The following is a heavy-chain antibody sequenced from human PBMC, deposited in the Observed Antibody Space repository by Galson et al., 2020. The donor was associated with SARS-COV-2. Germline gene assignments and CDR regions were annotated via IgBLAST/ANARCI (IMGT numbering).Heavy chain of an antibody. CDR2: LDWDDDK. Sequence: SGPTLVKPTQSLTLTCTFSGFSLSTSGMCVSWIRQPPGKALEWLALLDWDDDKYYSTSLKTRLTISKDTSKNQVVLTMTNMDPVDTATYYCARTENNYDILTGYYYYFDYWGQGTLVTVSS. J-gene: IGHJ4*02. D-gene: IGHD3-9*01. CDR3: ARTENNYDILTGYYYYFDY. V-gene: IGHV2-70*01. CDR1: GFSLSTSGMC.